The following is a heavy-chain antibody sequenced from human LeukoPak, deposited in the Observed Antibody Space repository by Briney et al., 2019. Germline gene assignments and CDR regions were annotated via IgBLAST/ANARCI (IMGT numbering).Heavy chain of an antibody. Sequence: GGSLRLSCAASGFTFSSHSMTWVRQAPGKGLEWVSAISGSAVHTYYADSVKGRFTIARDNSKNTLYLQMNSLRAEDTAIYYCAKGNPGIVGTRDHFDIWGQGTMVTVSS. CDR1: GFTFSSHS. D-gene: IGHD1-26*01. V-gene: IGHV3-23*01. J-gene: IGHJ3*02. CDR3: AKGNPGIVGTRDHFDI. CDR2: ISGSAVHT.